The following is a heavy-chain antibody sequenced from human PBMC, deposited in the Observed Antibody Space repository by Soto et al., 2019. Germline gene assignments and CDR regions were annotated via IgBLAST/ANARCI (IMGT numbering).Heavy chain of an antibody. Sequence: PGGSLRLSCEASGFTISECSMNWVLQAPWKGLEWLAYITIRTGNVLYADSVRGRFTISADNAENSVILQMNSLRDEDSAVYFCVRDRDLYRDMFHADLWGQGTLVTVSS. D-gene: IGHD3-10*02. J-gene: IGHJ4*01. V-gene: IGHV3-48*02. CDR3: VRDRDLYRDMFHADL. CDR1: GFTISECS. CDR2: ITIRTGNV.